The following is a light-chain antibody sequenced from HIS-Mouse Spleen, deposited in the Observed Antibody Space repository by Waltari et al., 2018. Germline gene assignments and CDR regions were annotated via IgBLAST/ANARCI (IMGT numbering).Light chain of an antibody. CDR3: SSYAGSNNFVV. V-gene: IGLV2-8*01. CDR2: EVS. Sequence: QSALTQPPSASGSPGQSVTISCTGTSSDVGGYNYVPWSQHHPGKAPKPMIYEVSKRPSGVPDRFSGSKSGNTASLTVSGLQAEDEADYYCSSYAGSNNFVVFGGGTKLTVL. CDR1: SSDVGGYNY. J-gene: IGLJ2*01.